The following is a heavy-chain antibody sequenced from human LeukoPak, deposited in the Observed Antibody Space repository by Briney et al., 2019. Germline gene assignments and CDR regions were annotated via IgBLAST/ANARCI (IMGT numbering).Heavy chain of an antibody. D-gene: IGHD3-16*01. Sequence: SETLSLTCSASGESLSSPDYYWSWIRQPPGKGLEWIGYIDYSESTYYNPSLKSRVTVSADTSKNQFSLKLSSVTAADTAVYYCAMGGGDEDYWGQGTLVTVSS. CDR1: GESLSSPDYY. CDR2: IDYSEST. V-gene: IGHV4-30-4*01. J-gene: IGHJ4*02. CDR3: AMGGGDEDY.